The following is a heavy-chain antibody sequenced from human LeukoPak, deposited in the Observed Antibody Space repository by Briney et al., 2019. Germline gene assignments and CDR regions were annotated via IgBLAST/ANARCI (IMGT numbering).Heavy chain of an antibody. J-gene: IGHJ3*02. CDR1: GGSFSGYY. CDR3: ARALPDITIFGVATGPDAFDI. Sequence: PSETLSLTCAVYGGSFSGYYWSWIRQPPGKGLEWIGEINHSGSTNYNPSLKSRVTISVDTSKNQFSLKLSSVTAADTAVYYCARALPDITIFGVATGPDAFDIWGQGTMVTVSS. D-gene: IGHD3-3*01. V-gene: IGHV4-34*01. CDR2: INHSGST.